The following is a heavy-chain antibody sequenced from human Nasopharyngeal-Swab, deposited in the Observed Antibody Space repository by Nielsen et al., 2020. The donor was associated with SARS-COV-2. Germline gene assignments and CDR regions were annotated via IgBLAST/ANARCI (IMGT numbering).Heavy chain of an antibody. D-gene: IGHD2-15*01. J-gene: IGHJ6*02. CDR2: IKQDGSEK. CDR3: ARDQADCSGGSCPYYYYGMDV. CDR1: GFTFSSYW. V-gene: IGHV3-7*01. Sequence: GESLKISCAASGFTFSSYWMSWVRQAPGKGLEWVANIKQDGSEKYYVDSVKGRFTISRDNAKNSLYLQMNSLRAEDTAVYYCARDQADCSGGSCPYYYYGMDVWGQGTTVTVSS.